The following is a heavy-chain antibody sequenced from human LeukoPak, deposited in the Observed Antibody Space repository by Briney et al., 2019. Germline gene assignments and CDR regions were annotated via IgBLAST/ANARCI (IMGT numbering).Heavy chain of an antibody. CDR3: ARSEDTAMAAFDY. Sequence: ASVNVSCKGSGYTFTRYGMSWVGQAPGERREWIGGVSAYNCNTNYAQKPQGRVTLTTDTSTSTAYLELRSLISDDTAVYYRARSEDTAMAAFDYWGQGTLVTVSP. CDR2: VSAYNCNT. D-gene: IGHD5-18*01. J-gene: IGHJ4*02. V-gene: IGHV1-18*01. CDR1: GYTFTRYG.